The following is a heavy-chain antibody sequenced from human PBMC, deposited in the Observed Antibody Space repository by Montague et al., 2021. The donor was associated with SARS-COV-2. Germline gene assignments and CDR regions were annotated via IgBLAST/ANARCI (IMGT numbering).Heavy chain of an antibody. Sequence: PALVKPTQTLTLTCTFSGFSLSTSGVGVGWIRQPPGKALEWLARIDWDDDKYYSTSLKTRLTISKDTSKNQVVLTMTNMDPVDTATYYCARTYVPGAFDIWGQGTMVTVSS. CDR2: IDWDDDK. V-gene: IGHV2-70*11. CDR3: ARTYVPGAFDI. J-gene: IGHJ3*02. CDR1: GFSLSTSGVG. D-gene: IGHD1-14*01.